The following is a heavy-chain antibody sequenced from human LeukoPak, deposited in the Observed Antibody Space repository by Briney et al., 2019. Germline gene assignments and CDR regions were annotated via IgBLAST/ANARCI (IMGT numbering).Heavy chain of an antibody. CDR3: TRSRGADWYFDL. CDR1: GLTFGDYA. D-gene: IGHD1-26*01. V-gene: IGHV3-49*04. Sequence: PGGSLRLSCTASGLTFGDYAMSWVRQAPGKGLEWVGFIRSKAYGGTTEYAASVKGRFTISRDDSKSIAYLQMNSLKTEDTAVYHRTRSRGADWYFDLWGPGTLVTVSS. J-gene: IGHJ2*01. CDR2: IRSKAYGGTT.